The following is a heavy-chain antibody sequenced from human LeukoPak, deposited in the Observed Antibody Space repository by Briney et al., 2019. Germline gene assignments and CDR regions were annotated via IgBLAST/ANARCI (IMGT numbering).Heavy chain of an antibody. V-gene: IGHV3-7*03. CDR3: ARDGAWGIAAAGTFDY. J-gene: IGHJ4*02. CDR1: GFTFSSYW. D-gene: IGHD6-13*01. CDR2: IKQDGSEK. Sequence: GGSLRLSCAASGFTFSSYWMSWVRLAPGKGLEWVANIKQDGSEKYYVDSVKGRFTISRDNAKNSLYLQMNSLRAEDTAVYYCARDGAWGIAAAGTFDYWGQGTLVTVSS.